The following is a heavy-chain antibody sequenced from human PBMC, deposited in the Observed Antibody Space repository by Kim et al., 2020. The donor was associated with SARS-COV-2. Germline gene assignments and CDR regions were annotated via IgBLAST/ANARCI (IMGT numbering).Heavy chain of an antibody. J-gene: IGHJ4*02. Sequence: GGSLRLSCAASGFTFSSYGMHWVRQAPGKGLEWVAVIWYDGSNKYYADSVKGRFTISRDNSKNTLYLQMNSLRAEDTAVYYCARVGYSSSFNDYWGQGTLVTVSS. CDR2: IWYDGSNK. V-gene: IGHV3-33*01. D-gene: IGHD6-6*01. CDR3: ARVGYSSSFNDY. CDR1: GFTFSSYG.